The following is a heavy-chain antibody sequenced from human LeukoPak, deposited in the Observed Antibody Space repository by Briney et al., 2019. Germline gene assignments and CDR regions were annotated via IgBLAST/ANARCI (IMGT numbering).Heavy chain of an antibody. J-gene: IGHJ4*02. CDR2: ISSSGSTI. CDR1: GFTFSSYE. Sequence: GGSLRLSCAASGFTFSSYEMNWVRQAPGKGLEWVSYISSSGSTIYYADSVKGRFTISRDNAKNSLYLQMNSLRAGDTAVYYCARAPRHYYDSSGYVDYWGQGTLVTVSS. CDR3: ARAPRHYYDSSGYVDY. D-gene: IGHD3-22*01. V-gene: IGHV3-48*03.